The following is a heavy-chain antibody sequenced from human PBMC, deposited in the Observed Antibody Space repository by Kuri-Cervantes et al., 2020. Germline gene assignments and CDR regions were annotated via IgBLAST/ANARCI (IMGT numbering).Heavy chain of an antibody. CDR2: ISYDGSNK. J-gene: IGHJ4*02. CDR1: GFTFSSYW. CDR3: ARVWSYCSSTSCSPFDY. D-gene: IGHD2-2*01. V-gene: IGHV3-30-3*01. Sequence: GESLKISCAASGFTFSSYWMSWVRQAPGKGLEWVAVISYDGSNKYYADSVKGRFTISRDNSKNTLYLQMNSLRAEDTAVYYCARVWSYCSSTSCSPFDYWGQGTLVTVSS.